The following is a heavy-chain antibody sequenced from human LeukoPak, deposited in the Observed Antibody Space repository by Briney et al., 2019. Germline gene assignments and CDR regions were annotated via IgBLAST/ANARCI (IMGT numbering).Heavy chain of an antibody. CDR2: ISSNSKYI. Sequence: GGSLRLSCAVSGFTLSLYSLKWVRQAPGKGLEWVSSISSNSKYIFYADSVKGRFTISREDAKNSLYLQMNSLVADDTAVYYCARDFPGLVVAAIDYWGQGTLVTVSS. J-gene: IGHJ4*02. CDR3: ARDFPGLVVAAIDY. CDR1: GFTLSLYS. V-gene: IGHV3-21*01. D-gene: IGHD6-19*01.